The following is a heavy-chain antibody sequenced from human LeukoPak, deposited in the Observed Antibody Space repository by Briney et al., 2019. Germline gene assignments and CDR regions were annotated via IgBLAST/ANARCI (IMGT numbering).Heavy chain of an antibody. D-gene: IGHD2-15*01. V-gene: IGHV3-48*03. CDR3: ARLGIVVVVADAFDI. CDR1: GFTFSSYE. J-gene: IGHJ3*02. Sequence: QTGGSLRLSCAASGFTFSSYEMNWVRQAPGKGLEWVSYISSSSTIYYADSVKGRFTISRDNAKNSLYLQMNSLRAEDTAVYYCARLGIVVVVADAFDIWGQGTMVTVSS. CDR2: ISSSSTI.